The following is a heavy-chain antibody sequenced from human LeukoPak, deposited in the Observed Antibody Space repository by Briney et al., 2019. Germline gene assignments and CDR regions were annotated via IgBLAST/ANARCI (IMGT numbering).Heavy chain of an antibody. J-gene: IGHJ1*01. CDR1: GYTFTGYY. D-gene: IGHD3-22*01. V-gene: IGHV1-2*02. CDR2: INPNSGGT. CDR3: AITMIVVVITAKTEYFQH. Sequence: ASVKVSCKASGYTFTGYYMHWVRQAPGRGLEWMGWINPNSGGTNYAQKFQGRVTMTRDTSISTAYMELSRLRSDDTAVYYCAITMIVVVITAKTEYFQHWGQGTLVTVSS.